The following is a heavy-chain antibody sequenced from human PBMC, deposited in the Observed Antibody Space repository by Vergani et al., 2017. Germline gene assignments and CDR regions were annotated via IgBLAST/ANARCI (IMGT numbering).Heavy chain of an antibody. D-gene: IGHD5-18*01. V-gene: IGHV3-7*01. CDR3: AKGNGGSYVYSGYYMDV. CDR2: IKQDGSEK. CDR1: GFTFSSYW. Sequence: EVHLEESGGGLVQPGGSLRLSCAASGFTFSSYWMSWVRQAPGKGLEWVANIKQDGSEKYYADSVKGRFTISRDNSKNTLYLQMNSLRAEDTAVYYCAKGNGGSYVYSGYYMDVWGKGTTVTVSS. J-gene: IGHJ6*03.